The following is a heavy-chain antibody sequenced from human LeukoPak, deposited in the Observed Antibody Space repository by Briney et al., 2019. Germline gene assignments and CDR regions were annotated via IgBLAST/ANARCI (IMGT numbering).Heavy chain of an antibody. CDR1: GGSFSGYY. J-gene: IGHJ3*02. D-gene: IGHD6-13*01. Sequence: SETLSLTCAVYGGSFSGYYWSWIRRPPGKGLEWIGEINHTGSTNYNPSLKSRVTISVDTSKNQFSLKLSSVTAADTAVYYCARAAAGLRLNAFDIWGQGTMVTVSS. V-gene: IGHV4-34*01. CDR2: INHTGST. CDR3: ARAAAGLRLNAFDI.